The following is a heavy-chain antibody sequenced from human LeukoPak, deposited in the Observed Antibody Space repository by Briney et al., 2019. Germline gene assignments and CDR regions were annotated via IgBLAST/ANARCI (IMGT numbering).Heavy chain of an antibody. D-gene: IGHD1-26*01. V-gene: IGHV3-9*01. CDR3: AKTRDWELLGLPDY. CDR2: ISWNSGSI. Sequence: GGSLRLSCAASGFTFSSYAMNWVRQAPGKGLEWVSGISWNSGSIGYADSVKGRFTISRDNAKNSLYLQMNSLRAEDTALYYCAKTRDWELLGLPDYWGQGTLVTVSS. CDR1: GFTFSSYA. J-gene: IGHJ4*02.